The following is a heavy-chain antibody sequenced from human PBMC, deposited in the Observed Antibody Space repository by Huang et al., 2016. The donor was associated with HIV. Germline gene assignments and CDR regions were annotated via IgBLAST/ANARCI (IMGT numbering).Heavy chain of an antibody. D-gene: IGHD1-26*01. V-gene: IGHV3-30*18. CDR1: GFTFNKFD. CDR2: ISYDGSSK. CDR3: AKDGRGSGTYYDYFEY. J-gene: IGHJ4*02. Sequence: QVQLVESGGGVVQPGRSLRLSCAAFGFTFNKFDMHWVRQAPGKGLGWGEIISYDGSSKYHADSVKGRFTISRDNSKNTVYLQRNSLRVEDTAVYYCAKDGRGSGTYYDYFEYWGQGTLVTVSS.